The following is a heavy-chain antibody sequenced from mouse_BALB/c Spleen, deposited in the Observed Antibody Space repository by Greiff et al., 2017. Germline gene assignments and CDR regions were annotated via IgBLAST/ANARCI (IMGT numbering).Heavy chain of an antibody. CDR1: GFTFSSYG. CDR3: ARHVPIYYDTTEAMDY. J-gene: IGHJ4*01. D-gene: IGHD2-4*01. V-gene: IGHV5-6*01. CDR2: ISSGGSYT. Sequence: EVKVVESGGDLVKPGGSLKLSCAASGFTFSSYGMSWVRQTPDKRLEWVATISSGGSYTYYPDSVKGRFTISRDNAKNTLYLQMSSLKSEDTAMYYCARHVPIYYDTTEAMDYWGQGTSVTVSS.